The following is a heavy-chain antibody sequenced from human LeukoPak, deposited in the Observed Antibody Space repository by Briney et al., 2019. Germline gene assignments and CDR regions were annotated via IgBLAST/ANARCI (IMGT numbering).Heavy chain of an antibody. CDR3: ARGGVVPAAIPDWYFDL. Sequence: GASVKVSCKASRGTFSSYAISWVRQAPGQGLEWMGGIIPIFGTANYAQKFQGRVTITTDESTSTAYMELSSLRSEDTAVYYCARGGVVPAAIPDWYFDLWGQGTTVTVSS. CDR2: IIPIFGTA. CDR1: RGTFSSYA. D-gene: IGHD2-2*02. V-gene: IGHV1-69*05. J-gene: IGHJ6*02.